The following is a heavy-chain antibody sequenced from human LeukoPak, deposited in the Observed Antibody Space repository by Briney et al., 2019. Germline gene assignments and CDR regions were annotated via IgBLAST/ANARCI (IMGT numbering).Heavy chain of an antibody. Sequence: GRSLRLSCAASGFTFSSYGMHWVRQAPGKGLEWVGRIKSKTDGGTTDYAAPVKGRFTISRDDSKNTLYLQMNSLKTEDTAVYYCTTDGGLDYGDYVGDYWGQGTLVTVSS. J-gene: IGHJ4*02. CDR1: GFTFSSYG. D-gene: IGHD4-17*01. V-gene: IGHV3-15*07. CDR2: IKSKTDGGTT. CDR3: TTDGGLDYGDYVGDY.